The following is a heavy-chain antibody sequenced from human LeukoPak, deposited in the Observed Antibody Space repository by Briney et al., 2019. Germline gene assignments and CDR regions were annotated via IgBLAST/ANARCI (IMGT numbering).Heavy chain of an antibody. Sequence: GGSLRLSCAASGFTFSDYYMSWIRQAPGKGLEWVSYISSSSSYTNYADSVKGRFTISRDNAKNSLYLQMNSLRAEDTAVYYCARDAMLNYDILTGYYGIDYWGQGTLVTLSS. D-gene: IGHD3-9*01. J-gene: IGHJ4*02. CDR3: ARDAMLNYDILTGYYGIDY. CDR1: GFTFSDYY. CDR2: ISSSSSYT. V-gene: IGHV3-11*06.